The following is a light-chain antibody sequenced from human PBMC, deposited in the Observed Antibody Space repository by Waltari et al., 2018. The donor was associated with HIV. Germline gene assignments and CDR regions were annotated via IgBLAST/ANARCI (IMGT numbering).Light chain of an antibody. CDR1: NIGTKD. CDR3: QVWHYTVV. Sequence: SYELTQLFSVSVALGQTARIPCGGSNIGTKDVHWYQQKPGQAPLLLIFNDIHRPSGVPERFSGSKSRNLATLTISGAQAGDEAAYYCQVWHYTVVFGGGTKVTV. V-gene: IGLV3-9*01. CDR2: NDI. J-gene: IGLJ2*01.